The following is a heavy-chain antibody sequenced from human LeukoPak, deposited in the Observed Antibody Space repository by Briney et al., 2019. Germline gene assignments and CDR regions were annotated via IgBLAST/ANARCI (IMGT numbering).Heavy chain of an antibody. J-gene: IGHJ4*02. D-gene: IGHD6-6*01. Sequence: PGGSLRLSCAASGFTFSSYWMSWVRQAPGKGLEWVANIKQDGSEKYYVDSVKGRFTISRDNAKNSLYLQMNSLRAEDTAVYYCASQGGGWGSSSSPSDYWGQGTLVTVSS. CDR3: ASQGGGWGSSSSPSDY. V-gene: IGHV3-7*01. CDR1: GFTFSSYW. CDR2: IKQDGSEK.